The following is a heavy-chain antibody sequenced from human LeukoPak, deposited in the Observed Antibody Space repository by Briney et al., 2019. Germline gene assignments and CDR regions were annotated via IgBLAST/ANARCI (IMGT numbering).Heavy chain of an antibody. CDR2: LVSNGGST. CDR3: ARGGEAARMYV. Sequence: PGGSLRLSCAASGCTFSSYAMHWVRQAPGKGLEYVSALVSNGGSTYYAKSVKGRFTISRDNSKNTLYLQMGSLRAEDTGVYYCARGGEAARMYVWGQGTTVTVSS. V-gene: IGHV3-64*01. D-gene: IGHD6-6*01. CDR1: GCTFSSYA. J-gene: IGHJ6*02.